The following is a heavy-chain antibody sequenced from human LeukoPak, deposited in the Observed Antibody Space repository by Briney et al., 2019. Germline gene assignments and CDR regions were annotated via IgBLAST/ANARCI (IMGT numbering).Heavy chain of an antibody. V-gene: IGHV5-51*01. CDR2: IYPQDSNV. J-gene: IGHJ4*02. Sequence: GESLKISFKTSGYNFSNNWIARVRQTPGKGVEWMGIIYPQDSNVKYSPSFQGHVTISVDKSVSTAYLQWNSLQASDTAIYFCRRREYNDYWTAFPFWDQGTQVTVSS. CDR1: GYNFSNNW. D-gene: IGHD2/OR15-2a*01. CDR3: RRREYNDYWTAFPF.